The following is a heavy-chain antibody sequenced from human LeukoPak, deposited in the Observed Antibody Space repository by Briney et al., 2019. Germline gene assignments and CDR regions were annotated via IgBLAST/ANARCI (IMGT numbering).Heavy chain of an antibody. CDR3: ARVPNSSTWVLAKWFHP. CDR2: IIPIFGTA. Sequence: ASVKVSCKASAGTFSSYAISWVRQAPGQGLEWMGGIIPIFGTANYAQKIQGRVTITADESTSTAYMELSSLRSQDTAVHYCARVPNSSTWVLAKWFHPWAQGTLVTVSS. D-gene: IGHD6-13*01. V-gene: IGHV1-69*13. J-gene: IGHJ5*02. CDR1: AGTFSSYA.